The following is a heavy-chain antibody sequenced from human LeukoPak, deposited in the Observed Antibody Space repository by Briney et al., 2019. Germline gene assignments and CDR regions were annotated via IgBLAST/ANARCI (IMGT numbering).Heavy chain of an antibody. CDR1: GGSISSSNYY. CDR2: IYYSGTT. CDR3: ARQGYWSGYYVFDY. Sequence: KSSETLSLTCTVSGGSISSSNYYWSWIRQPPGKGLEYIGFIYYSGTTNYNPSLKSRVTISVDTSKNQFSLKLSSATAADTAVYYCARQGYWSGYYVFDYWGQGTLVTVSS. J-gene: IGHJ4*02. V-gene: IGHV4-61*05. D-gene: IGHD3-3*01.